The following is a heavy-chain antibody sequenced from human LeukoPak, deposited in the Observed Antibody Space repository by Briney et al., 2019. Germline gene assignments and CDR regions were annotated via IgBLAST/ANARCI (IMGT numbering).Heavy chain of an antibody. CDR1: GGSISSSSYY. CDR3: ARQGEYSYGFDY. J-gene: IGHJ4*02. V-gene: IGHV4-39*01. D-gene: IGHD5-18*01. CDR2: IYYSGST. Sequence: SETLSLTCTVSGGSISSSSYYWGWIRQPPGKGLEWIGSIYYSGSTYYNPSLKSRVTISVDTSKNQFSLKLSSVTAADTAVYYCARQGEYSYGFDYWGQGTLVTVSS.